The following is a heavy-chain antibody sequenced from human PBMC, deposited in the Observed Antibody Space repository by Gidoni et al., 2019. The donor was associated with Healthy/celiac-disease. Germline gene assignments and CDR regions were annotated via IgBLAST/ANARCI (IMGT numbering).Heavy chain of an antibody. V-gene: IGHV1-69*02. D-gene: IGHD2-15*01. CDR3: ARAGDIGRLQIGIGY. CDR2: IIPILGIA. CDR1: GGTFSSYT. J-gene: IGHJ4*02. Sequence: VQSGAEVKKPGSSVKVSCKASGGTFSSYTISWVRQAPGQGLEWMGRIIPILGIANYAQKFQGRVTITADKSTSTAYMELSSLRSEDTAVYYCARAGDIGRLQIGIGYWGQGTLVTVSS.